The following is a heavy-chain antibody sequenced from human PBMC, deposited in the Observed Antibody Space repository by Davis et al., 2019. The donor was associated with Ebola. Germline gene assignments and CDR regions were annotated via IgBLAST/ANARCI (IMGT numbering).Heavy chain of an antibody. J-gene: IGHJ4*02. V-gene: IGHV3-23*01. CDR1: GFTLTSCA. Sequence: GESLKISCAASGFTLTSCAMNWVRQAPRKGLEWVSGLGSSGTDPHYADSVKGRFIISRDDSKNTLYLQMNSLRAEDTALYYCARRMTTVSYFDFWGQGTLVTVSS. D-gene: IGHD4-11*01. CDR3: ARRMTTVSYFDF. CDR2: LGSSGTDP.